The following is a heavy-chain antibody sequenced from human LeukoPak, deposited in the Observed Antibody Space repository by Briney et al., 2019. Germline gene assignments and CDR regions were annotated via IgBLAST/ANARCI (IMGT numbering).Heavy chain of an antibody. D-gene: IGHD6-6*01. V-gene: IGHV3-15*01. Sequence: GGSLRLSCAASGFTFSNAWMSWVRQAPGKGPEWVGRIKSKSDGGTTDYAAPVKGRFTISRDNSKNTLYLQMNSLRAADTAVYYCARDKGTSYLSSFDYWGQGTLVTVSS. CDR1: GFTFSNAW. J-gene: IGHJ4*02. CDR2: IKSKSDGGTT. CDR3: ARDKGTSYLSSFDY.